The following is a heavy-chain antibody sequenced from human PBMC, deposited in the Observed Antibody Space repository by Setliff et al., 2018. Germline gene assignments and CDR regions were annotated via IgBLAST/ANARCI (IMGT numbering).Heavy chain of an antibody. CDR3: ARGRHPPWSGYPYYYMDV. CDR2: IIPIFGTA. D-gene: IGHD3-3*01. Sequence: SVKVSCKVSGGTFSSYSISWVRQAPGQGLEWMGRIIPIFGTANYAQKFQGRVTITADKSTSTAYVELSSLRSEDTAVYYCARGRHPPWSGYPYYYMDVWGKGTTVTVSS. CDR1: GGTFSSYS. V-gene: IGHV1-69*06. J-gene: IGHJ6*03.